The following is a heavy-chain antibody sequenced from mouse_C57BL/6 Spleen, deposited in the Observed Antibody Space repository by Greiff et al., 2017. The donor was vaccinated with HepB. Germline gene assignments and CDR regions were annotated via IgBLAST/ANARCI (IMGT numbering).Heavy chain of an antibody. Sequence: EVKLVESGGGLVKPGGSLKLSCAASGFTFSSYAMSWVRQTPEKRPEWVATISDGGSYTYYPDNVKGRFTISRDNAKNNLYLQMSHLKSEDTAMYYCARERGWVRGFDYWGQGTTLTVSS. CDR1: GFTFSSYA. CDR2: ISDGGSYT. CDR3: ARERGWVRGFDY. V-gene: IGHV5-4*01. D-gene: IGHD2-1*01. J-gene: IGHJ2*01.